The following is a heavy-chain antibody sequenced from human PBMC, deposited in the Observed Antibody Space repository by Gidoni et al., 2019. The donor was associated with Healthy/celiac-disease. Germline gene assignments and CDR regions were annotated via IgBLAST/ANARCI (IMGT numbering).Heavy chain of an antibody. D-gene: IGHD5-18*01. Sequence: QVQLPQWGAGLLKPSETLSLTCAVYGGSFSGYYWSWIRQPPGKGLEWIGEINHSGSTNYNPSLKSRVTISVDTSKNQFSLKLSSVTAADTAVYYCARGRRYSYGSLNYWGQGTLVTVSS. CDR1: GGSFSGYY. V-gene: IGHV4-34*01. CDR3: ARGRRYSYGSLNY. J-gene: IGHJ4*02. CDR2: INHSGST.